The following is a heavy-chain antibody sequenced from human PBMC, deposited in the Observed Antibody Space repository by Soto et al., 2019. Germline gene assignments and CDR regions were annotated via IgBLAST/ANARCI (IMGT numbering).Heavy chain of an antibody. J-gene: IGHJ6*02. Sequence: AESLTLSCAVSGFTFSSYDMHWVRQATGKGLEWDSPVDTAGDIYYPCSIKGRFSISRENSKISLYLQMNRLRSGDTAVSDCARGGYDSSGYYLARYDYDGMDGWGQGTTVTVS. CDR1: GFTFSSYD. D-gene: IGHD3-22*01. CDR3: ARGGYDSSGYYLARYDYDGMDG. CDR2: VDTAGDI. V-gene: IGHV3-13*01.